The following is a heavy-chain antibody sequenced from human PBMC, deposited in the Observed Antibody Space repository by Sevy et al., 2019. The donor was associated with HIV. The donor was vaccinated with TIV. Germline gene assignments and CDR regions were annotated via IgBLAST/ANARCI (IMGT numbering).Heavy chain of an antibody. V-gene: IGHV1-2*02. CDR1: GYSSTGYY. D-gene: IGHD2-21*02. CDR2: INPNTSDT. Sequence: ASVKVSCKASGYSSTGYYMNWVRQAPGQGLEWMGWINPNTSDTTYSEKFEGRVTMTRDSSLSTAYLELRGLRSDDTAVYYCARDFLAVTSIPSDAFDIWGQGTLVTVSS. CDR3: ARDFLAVTSIPSDAFDI. J-gene: IGHJ3*02.